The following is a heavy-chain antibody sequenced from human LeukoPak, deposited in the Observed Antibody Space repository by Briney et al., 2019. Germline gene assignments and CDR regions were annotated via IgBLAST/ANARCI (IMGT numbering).Heavy chain of an antibody. D-gene: IGHD3-10*01. CDR3: ARALYYYGSGSYYNPPYYDPYGMDV. CDR1: GYTFPTYD. J-gene: IGHJ6*02. CDR2: ISAYNGNT. Sequence: ASVKVPCKACGYTFPTYDLSWLRQAPGQGLEWMGWISAYNGNTKYAQKLQGRVTMTTDTSTSTAYMDLRSLRSDDTAVYYCARALYYYGSGSYYNPPYYDPYGMDVWGQGTTVTVSS. V-gene: IGHV1-18*01.